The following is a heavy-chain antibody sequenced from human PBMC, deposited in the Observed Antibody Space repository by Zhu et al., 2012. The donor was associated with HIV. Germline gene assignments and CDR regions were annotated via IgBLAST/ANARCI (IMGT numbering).Heavy chain of an antibody. V-gene: IGHV4-39*01. CDR1: GGSISSSSYY. D-gene: IGHD6-19*01. CDR2: IYYRGST. J-gene: IGHJ3*02. CDR3: AKTRTSGWYSYAFDI. Sequence: QVQLQESGPGLVRPSQTLSLTCTVSGGSISSSSYYWGWIRQPPGKGLEWIGSIYYRGSTYYNPSHKSRVTIPVDTSKNQFSLKLSSVTAADTAVYYCAKTRTSGWYSYAFDIWGQGRMVTVSS.